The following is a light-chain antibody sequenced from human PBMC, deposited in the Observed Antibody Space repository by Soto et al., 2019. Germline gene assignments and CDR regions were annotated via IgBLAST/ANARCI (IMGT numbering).Light chain of an antibody. CDR3: MQGTHWPIT. Sequence: VVMTQSPLSLPVTLGQPASRACRSSQSLVHSDGIAYFSWFQQRPGRSPRRLIYKVSNRDSGVPARFSGSGSGTDFALKISRVEAEDVGVYYCMQGTHWPITFGQGTRLEI. CDR1: QSLVHSDGIAY. CDR2: KVS. J-gene: IGKJ5*01. V-gene: IGKV2-30*02.